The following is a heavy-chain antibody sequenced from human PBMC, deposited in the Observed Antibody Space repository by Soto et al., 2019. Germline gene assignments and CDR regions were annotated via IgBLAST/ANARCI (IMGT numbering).Heavy chain of an antibody. V-gene: IGHV4-34*01. CDR1: GGSFSGYY. Sequence: PSETLSLTCAVYGGSFSGYYWSWIRQPPGKGLEWIGEINHSGSTNYNPSLKSRVTISVDTSKNQFSLKLSSVTAADTAVYYCARSLLLYYYYYYGMDVWGQGTKVTVSS. D-gene: IGHD2-15*01. CDR3: ARSLLLYYYYYYGMDV. J-gene: IGHJ6*02. CDR2: INHSGST.